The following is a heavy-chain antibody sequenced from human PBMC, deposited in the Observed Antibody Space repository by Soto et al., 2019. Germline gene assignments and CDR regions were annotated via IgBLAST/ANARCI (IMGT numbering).Heavy chain of an antibody. D-gene: IGHD3-10*01. CDR1: GGSISSGGYY. CDR3: ARDLPRAAMVRGVIRAASGL. CDR2: IYYSGST. Sequence: QVQLQESGPGLVKPSQTLSLTCTVSGGSISSGGYYWSWIRQHPGKGLEWIGYIYYSGSTYYNPSLKSRVTISVDTSKNQFSLKLSSVTAADTTVYYCARDLPRAAMVRGVIRAASGLWGQGTLVTVSS. J-gene: IGHJ4*02. V-gene: IGHV4-31*03.